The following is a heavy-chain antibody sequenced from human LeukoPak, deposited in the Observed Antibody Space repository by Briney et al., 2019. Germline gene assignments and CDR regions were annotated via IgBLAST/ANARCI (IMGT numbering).Heavy chain of an antibody. CDR3: AKGVTVDY. V-gene: IGHV3-30*02. D-gene: IGHD2-21*02. J-gene: IGHJ4*02. CDR1: GFTFSSYA. Sequence: PGGSLRLSCAASGFTFSSYAMHWVRQAPGKGLEWVAFIRYDGNSEFYVDSVKGRFTISRDNSKNTLYLQMNSLRAEDTAVYYCAKGVTVDYWGQGTLVTVSS. CDR2: IRYDGNSE.